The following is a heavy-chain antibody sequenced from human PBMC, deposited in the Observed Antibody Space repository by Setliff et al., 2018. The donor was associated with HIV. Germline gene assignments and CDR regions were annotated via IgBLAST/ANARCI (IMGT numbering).Heavy chain of an antibody. V-gene: IGHV4-4*09. CDR3: ARQTYYYDNSGHNWFDP. D-gene: IGHD3-22*01. CDR1: GGSISGHY. J-gene: IGHJ5*02. Sequence: SETLSLTCTVSGGSISGHYWSWIRQPPGRGLEWIGYIYSSGSTNFNPPLQSRVTISVDTSKNQFSLKLSSVTAADTAVYFCARQTYYYDNSGHNWFDPWGQGTLVTVSS. CDR2: IYSSGST.